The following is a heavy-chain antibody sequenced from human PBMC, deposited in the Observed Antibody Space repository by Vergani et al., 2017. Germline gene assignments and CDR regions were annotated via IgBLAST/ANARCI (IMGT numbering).Heavy chain of an antibody. Sequence: VQLVESGGGVVQPGRSLRLSCAASGFTFSSYSMNWVRQAPGKGLEWVSSISSSSSYIYYADSEKGRFTISRDNAKNSLYLQMNSLRAEDTAVYYCARARVGTIFDYWGQGTLVTVSS. CDR1: GFTFSSYS. CDR3: ARARVGTIFDY. J-gene: IGHJ4*02. V-gene: IGHV3-21*01. CDR2: ISSSSSYI. D-gene: IGHD5-12*01.